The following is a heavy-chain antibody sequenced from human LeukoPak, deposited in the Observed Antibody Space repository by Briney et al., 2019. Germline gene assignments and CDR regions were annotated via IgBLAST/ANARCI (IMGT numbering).Heavy chain of an antibody. CDR1: GFTFSSDG. CDR3: AKVTYYYDSSGYYYVDNFDY. CDR2: ISGSGGST. V-gene: IGHV3-23*01. Sequence: GGSLRLSCAASGFTFSSDGMSWVRQAPGKGLEWGSAISGSGGSTYYADSVKGRFTISRDNSKNTLYLQMNSLRAQDTAVYYCAKVTYYYDSSGYYYVDNFDYWGQGTLVTVSS. J-gene: IGHJ4*02. D-gene: IGHD3-22*01.